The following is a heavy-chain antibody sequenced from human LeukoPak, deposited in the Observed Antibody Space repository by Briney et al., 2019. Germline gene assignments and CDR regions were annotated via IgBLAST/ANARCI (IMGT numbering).Heavy chain of an antibody. V-gene: IGHV3-9*01. CDR1: GFTFDDYA. Sequence: GRSLRLSCAASGFTFDDYAMHWGRPAPGEGLEWVSGISWNSGSIGYADSVKGRFTISRDNAKNSLYLQMNRLRAEDTALYYCAKDRDSSSWTHFDYWGQGTLVTFSS. CDR3: AKDRDSSSWTHFDY. D-gene: IGHD6-13*01. CDR2: ISWNSGSI. J-gene: IGHJ4*02.